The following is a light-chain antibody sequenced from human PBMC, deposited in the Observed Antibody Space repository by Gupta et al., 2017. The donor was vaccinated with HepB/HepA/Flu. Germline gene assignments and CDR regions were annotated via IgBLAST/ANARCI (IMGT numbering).Light chain of an antibody. CDR1: QSISSY. CDR2: AAS. V-gene: IGKV1-39*01. CDR3: QQSDSIPYT. Sequence: DIQMTQSPSSLSASVGDRVTITCRASQSISSYLNWYQQKPGKAPKLLIYAASSLQSGVPTRFSGSGSETDFILTISSLQPEDFATYYCQQSDSIPYTFGQGTKLEIK. J-gene: IGKJ2*01.